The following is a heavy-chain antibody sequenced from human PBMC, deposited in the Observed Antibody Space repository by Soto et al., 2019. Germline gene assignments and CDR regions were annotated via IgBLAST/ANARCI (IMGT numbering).Heavy chain of an antibody. V-gene: IGHV4-34*01. D-gene: IGHD5-12*01. CDR3: ARGRWLRSSFYY. Sequence: QVQLQQWGAGLLKPSETLSLTCSVYGGSFSGYYCCWIRQPPGKGLVWIGEINHSRSTNYNPSIKSRVTISVDTSKHQFSLKLRSVTAAVTAVYYCARGRWLRSSFYYWGQGTLVTVSS. CDR1: GGSFSGYY. J-gene: IGHJ4*02. CDR2: INHSRST.